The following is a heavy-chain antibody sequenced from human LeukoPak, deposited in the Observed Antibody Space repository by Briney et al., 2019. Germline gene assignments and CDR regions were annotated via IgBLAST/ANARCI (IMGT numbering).Heavy chain of an antibody. CDR2: ISHSGST. D-gene: IGHD2-2*01. Sequence: KPSGTLSLTCTVSGGSITSYHWSWIRQSPGKGLEWLGYISHSGSTNYNPSLKSRVTISIDTSKNQFSLKLTSVTAADTAVYYCASGGYCSTTSCYPNWFDPWGQGTLVTVSS. CDR3: ASGGYCSTTSCYPNWFDP. J-gene: IGHJ5*02. CDR1: GGSITSYH. V-gene: IGHV4-59*01.